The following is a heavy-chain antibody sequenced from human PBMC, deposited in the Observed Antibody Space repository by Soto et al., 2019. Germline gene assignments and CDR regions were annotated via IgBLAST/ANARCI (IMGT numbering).Heavy chain of an antibody. D-gene: IGHD1-26*01. CDR1: GNTFTRFY. CDR3: ARVALSGGGWLDP. Sequence: QVQLVQSGAEVKKPGASVNVSCKASGNTFTRFYIHWVRQAPGQGLEWMGIINPRSGDTTYAEKFQGRNTVTRDTSTSTVYMELTSLRYEDTAIYYCARVALSGGGWLDPWGQGTLVTVSS. J-gene: IGHJ5*02. V-gene: IGHV1-46*01. CDR2: INPRSGDT.